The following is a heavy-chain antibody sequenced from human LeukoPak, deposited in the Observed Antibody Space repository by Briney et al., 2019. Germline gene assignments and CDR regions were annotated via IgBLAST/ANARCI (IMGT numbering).Heavy chain of an antibody. CDR2: IIPIFGTA. D-gene: IGHD5-12*01. J-gene: IGHJ6*03. CDR1: GGTFSSYA. CDR3: ASRPVATIRSLAPDYYYYYMDV. Sequence: ASVKVSCKASGGTFSSYAISWVRQAPGQGLEWMGGIIPIFGTANYAQEFQGRVTITADKSTSTAYMELSSLRSEDTAVYYCASRPVATIRSLAPDYYYYYMDVWGKGTTVTVSS. V-gene: IGHV1-69*06.